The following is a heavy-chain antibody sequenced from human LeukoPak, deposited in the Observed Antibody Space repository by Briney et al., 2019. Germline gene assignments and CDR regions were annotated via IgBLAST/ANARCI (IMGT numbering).Heavy chain of an antibody. D-gene: IGHD3-3*01. CDR3: ARAGEYDFWSGTSFDI. Sequence: SETLSLTCAVPGGSISSGGYSWSWIRQPPGKGLEWIGYIYHSGSTYYNPSLKSRVTISVDRSKNQFSLKLSSVTAADTAVYYCARAGEYDFWSGTSFDIWGQGTMVTVSS. J-gene: IGHJ3*02. CDR1: GGSISSGGYS. V-gene: IGHV4-30-2*01. CDR2: IYHSGST.